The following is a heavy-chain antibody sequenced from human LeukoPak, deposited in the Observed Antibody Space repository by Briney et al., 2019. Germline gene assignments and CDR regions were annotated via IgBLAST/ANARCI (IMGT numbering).Heavy chain of an antibody. D-gene: IGHD5-12*01. V-gene: IGHV4-39*01. CDR3: ARHGATTTRYYYYYYYMDV. J-gene: IGHJ6*03. CDR1: GGSISSSSYY. Sequence: PSETLSLTCTVSGGSISSSSYYWAWIRQPQGKGLEWIGSIYCSGSTYYNPSLKSRVTISVDTSKNQFSLKLSSVTAADTAVYYCARHGATTTRYYYYYYYMDVWGKGTTVTVSS. CDR2: IYCSGST.